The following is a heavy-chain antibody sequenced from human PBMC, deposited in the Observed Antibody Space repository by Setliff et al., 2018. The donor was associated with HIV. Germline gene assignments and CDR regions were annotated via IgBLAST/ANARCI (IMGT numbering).Heavy chain of an antibody. CDR3: ARQLSNSFDY. CDR2: ISPDNANT. CDR1: EYTFTDYF. Sequence: ASVKVSCKASEYTFTDYFIHWVRQAPGQGLEWMGWISPDNANTRISQRFRGGVTMTRDRSINTAYMEFSGLTSDDTAVYYCARQLSNSFDYWGQGTLVTVSS. D-gene: IGHD1-1*01. J-gene: IGHJ4*02. V-gene: IGHV1-2*02.